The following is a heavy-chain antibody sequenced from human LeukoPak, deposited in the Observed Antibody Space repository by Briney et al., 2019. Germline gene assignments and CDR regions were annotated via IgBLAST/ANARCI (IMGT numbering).Heavy chain of an antibody. CDR1: GGSISSSSYY. V-gene: IGHV4-39*01. CDR3: ARVSSGYLLDY. Sequence: PSETLSLTCTVSGGSISSSSYYWGWIRQPPGKGLEWIGSIYYSGSTYYNPSLKSRVTISVDTSKNQFSLKLSSVTAADTAVYYCARVSSGYLLDYWGQGTLVTVSS. CDR2: IYYSGST. D-gene: IGHD3-22*01. J-gene: IGHJ4*02.